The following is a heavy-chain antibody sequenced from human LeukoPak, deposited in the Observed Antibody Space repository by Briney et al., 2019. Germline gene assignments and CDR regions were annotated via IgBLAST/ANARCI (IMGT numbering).Heavy chain of an antibody. CDR3: ARMSSSGYFV. J-gene: IGHJ4*02. CDR2: IKQDASEK. V-gene: IGHV3-7*01. CDR1: GFTFSSYG. D-gene: IGHD3-22*01. Sequence: GGSLRLSCAASGFTFSSYGMHWVRQAPGKGLEWVANIKQDASEKYFVDSTKGRFTISRDNAKKSLYLQMNSLRVEDTAVYYCARMSSSGYFVWGQGTLVTVSS.